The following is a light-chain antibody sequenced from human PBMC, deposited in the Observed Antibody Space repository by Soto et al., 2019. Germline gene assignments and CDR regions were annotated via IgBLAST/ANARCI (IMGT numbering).Light chain of an antibody. CDR2: DAF. CDR3: QQYHTFPLT. Sequence: DIQMTQSPSTLSASVGDRVTITCRASQNINNWMAWYHQKPGEAPKLLIYDAFSLQTGVPFTFSGSGSGTEFSLTISSLQPDDFGTYYCQQYHTFPLTFGGGTKVESK. J-gene: IGKJ4*01. CDR1: QNINNW. V-gene: IGKV1-5*01.